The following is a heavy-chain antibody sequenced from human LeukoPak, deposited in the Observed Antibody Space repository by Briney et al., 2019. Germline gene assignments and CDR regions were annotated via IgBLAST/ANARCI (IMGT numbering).Heavy chain of an antibody. Sequence: PGESLKISCKGSGYSFTSYWIGWVRQMPGKGLEWMGIIYPGDSDTRYSPSFQGQVTISADKSISTAYLQWSSLKASDTAMYYCARRGATQRPRDWYFDLWGRGTLVTVSS. J-gene: IGHJ2*01. CDR2: IYPGDSDT. V-gene: IGHV5-51*01. D-gene: IGHD2-15*01. CDR3: ARRGATQRPRDWYFDL. CDR1: GYSFTSYW.